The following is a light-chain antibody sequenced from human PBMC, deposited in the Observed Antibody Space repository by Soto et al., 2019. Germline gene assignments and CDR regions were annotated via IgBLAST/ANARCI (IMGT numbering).Light chain of an antibody. CDR3: QQRSNWPLT. Sequence: EIVLTQSPATLSLSPGERATLSCRASQSVSSYLAWYQQKPGQAPRLLIYDASNRATGIPARFSGSGSGTDLTLTISRLEPEDFAVYYCQQRSNWPLTFGGRTKVEIK. J-gene: IGKJ4*01. CDR1: QSVSSY. CDR2: DAS. V-gene: IGKV3-11*01.